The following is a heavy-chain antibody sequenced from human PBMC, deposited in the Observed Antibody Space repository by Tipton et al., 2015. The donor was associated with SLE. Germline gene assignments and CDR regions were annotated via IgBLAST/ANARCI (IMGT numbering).Heavy chain of an antibody. CDR1: GGSIRSSSYY. Sequence: TLSLTCTVSGGSIRSSSYYWSWIRQPPGKGLEWIGYIYYSGSTNYNPSLKSRVTISVDTSKNQFSLKLSSVTAADTAVYYCARVLVDTAMVTRDDAFDIWGQGTMVTVSS. D-gene: IGHD5-18*01. CDR3: ARVLVDTAMVTRDDAFDI. J-gene: IGHJ3*02. V-gene: IGHV4-61*01. CDR2: IYYSGST.